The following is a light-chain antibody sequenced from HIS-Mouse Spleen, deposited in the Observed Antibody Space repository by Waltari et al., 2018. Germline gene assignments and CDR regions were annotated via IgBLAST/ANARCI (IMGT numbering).Light chain of an antibody. J-gene: IGLJ2*01. Sequence: QSALTQPASVSGSPGQSITISCTGTSTDCGSYNLVSWYQQHPGKAPKLMIYEGSKRPSGVSNRFSGSKSGNTASLTISGLQAEDEADYYCCSYAGSSTSVVFGGGTKLTVL. CDR2: EGS. CDR3: CSYAGSSTSVV. CDR1: STDCGSYNL. V-gene: IGLV2-23*01.